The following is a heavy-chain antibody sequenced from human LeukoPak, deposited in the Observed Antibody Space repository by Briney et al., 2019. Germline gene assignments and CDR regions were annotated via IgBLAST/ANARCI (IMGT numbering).Heavy chain of an antibody. Sequence: PSETLSLTCAVYSGSFSGYYWSWIRQPPGKGLEGIGEINHSGSTNYNPSLKSRVTISVDTSKNQFSLKLSSVTAADTAVYYCARPIRGYSYNYWGQGTLVTVSS. D-gene: IGHD5-18*01. J-gene: IGHJ4*02. V-gene: IGHV4-34*01. CDR2: INHSGST. CDR1: SGSFSGYY. CDR3: ARPIRGYSYNY.